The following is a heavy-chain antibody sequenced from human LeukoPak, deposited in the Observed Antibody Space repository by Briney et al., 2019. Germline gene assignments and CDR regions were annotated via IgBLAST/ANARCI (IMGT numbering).Heavy chain of an antibody. V-gene: IGHV3-53*01. Sequence: GGSLRLSCAASGFTVSSNYMSWVRLAPGKGLEWVSVIYSGGSTYYADSVKGRFTISGDNSKNTLYLQMNSLRAEDTAVYYCARDKGGSHHGYFDYWGQGTLVTVSS. CDR1: GFTVSSNY. D-gene: IGHD1-26*01. CDR2: IYSGGST. J-gene: IGHJ4*02. CDR3: ARDKGGSHHGYFDY.